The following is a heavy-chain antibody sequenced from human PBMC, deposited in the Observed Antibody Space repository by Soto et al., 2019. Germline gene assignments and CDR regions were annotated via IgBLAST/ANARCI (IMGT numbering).Heavy chain of an antibody. D-gene: IGHD3-22*01. Sequence: PVGSLRLSCAASRFTFSSYAMHWVRQAPGKGLEWVAVISYDGSNKYYADSVKGRFTISRDNSKNTLYLQMNSLRAEDTAVYHCARDLPSYYYDSSGYLDYWGQGTLVTVSS. J-gene: IGHJ4*02. CDR2: ISYDGSNK. CDR1: RFTFSSYA. V-gene: IGHV3-30-3*01. CDR3: ARDLPSYYYDSSGYLDY.